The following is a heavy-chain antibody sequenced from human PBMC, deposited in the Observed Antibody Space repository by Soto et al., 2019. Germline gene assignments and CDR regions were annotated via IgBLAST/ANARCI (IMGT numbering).Heavy chain of an antibody. V-gene: IGHV1-69*08. Sequence: QVQLVQSGAEVKKPGSSVKVSCKASGGTFSSYTISWVRQAPGQGLEWMGRIIPILGIANYAQKFQGRVTITADKSTSTAYMELSSLRDEDTAVYYCARDGYSSSPGAFDIWGKVTMVTVSS. D-gene: IGHD6-13*01. CDR2: IIPILGIA. J-gene: IGHJ3*02. CDR1: GGTFSSYT. CDR3: ARDGYSSSPGAFDI.